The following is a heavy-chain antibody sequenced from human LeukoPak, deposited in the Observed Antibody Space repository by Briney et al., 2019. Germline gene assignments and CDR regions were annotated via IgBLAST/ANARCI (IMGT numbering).Heavy chain of an antibody. CDR2: ISSTSSYI. V-gene: IGHV3-21*01. J-gene: IGHJ4*02. CDR3: AKQWLAPFFDY. D-gene: IGHD6-19*01. CDR1: GFAFSSYS. Sequence: GGSLRLSCAASGFAFSSYSMNWVRQAPGKGLEWFSSISSTSSYIYFADSVKGRFTISRDNAKNSLHLQMNSLRAEDTAVYYCAKQWLAPFFDYWGQGTLVTVSS.